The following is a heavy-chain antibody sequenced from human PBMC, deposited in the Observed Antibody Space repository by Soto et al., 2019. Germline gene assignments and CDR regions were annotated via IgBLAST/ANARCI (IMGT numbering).Heavy chain of an antibody. D-gene: IGHD2-2*01. CDR3: ARDLGYCSSTSCYHHWFDP. CDR1: GGSISSYY. CDR2: IYYSGST. V-gene: IGHV4-59*01. Sequence: SETLSLTCTVSGGSISSYYWSWIRQPPGKGLEWIGYIYYSGSTNYNPSLKSRVTISVDTSKNQFSLKLSSVTAADTAVYYCARDLGYCSSTSCYHHWFDPWGQGTLVTVSS. J-gene: IGHJ5*02.